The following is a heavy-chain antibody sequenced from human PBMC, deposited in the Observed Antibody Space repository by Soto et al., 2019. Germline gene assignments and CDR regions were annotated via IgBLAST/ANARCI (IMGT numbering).Heavy chain of an antibody. V-gene: IGHV4-30-4*01. J-gene: IGHJ6*02. CDR1: GGSISSGDYY. CDR2: IYSSGST. CDR3: ARGLPSPRAPVGKGYYYYGMDV. Sequence: QVQLQESGPGLVKPSQTLSLTCTVSGGSISSGDYYWIWIRQPPGKGLEWIGYIYSSGSTYYNPSLKSRVTISVDTSKNQFSLKLSSVTAADTAVYYCARGLPSPRAPVGKGYYYYGMDVWGQGTTVTVSS.